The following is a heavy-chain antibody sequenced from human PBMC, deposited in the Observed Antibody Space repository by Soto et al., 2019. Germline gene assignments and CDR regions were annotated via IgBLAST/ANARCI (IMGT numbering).Heavy chain of an antibody. CDR2: IYYNGNS. CDR3: AREQYNSKI. CDR1: GGSISTYY. Sequence: SETLSLTCSVSGGSISTYYWSLIRQPPGKGLEWLGDIYYNGNSYYNPSLKSRLTMSVDTSKNQFSLRLSSATAADTAVYYCAREQYNSKIWGQGTLVTVSS. V-gene: IGHV4-59*01. D-gene: IGHD1-20*01. J-gene: IGHJ4*02.